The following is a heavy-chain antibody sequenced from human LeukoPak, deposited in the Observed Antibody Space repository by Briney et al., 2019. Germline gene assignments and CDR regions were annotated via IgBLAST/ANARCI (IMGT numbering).Heavy chain of an antibody. Sequence: SGGSLRLSCAASGFTFSGYTMNWVRQVPGKGLEWVSTISGSGLSTWYADSVKGRFTISRDNSKDTLYLQMDTLRADDSAMYFCANQFIYSGIRSDDWGQGTPVIVSS. CDR1: GFTFSGYT. V-gene: IGHV3-23*01. CDR2: ISGSGLST. J-gene: IGHJ4*02. CDR3: ANQFIYSGIRSDD. D-gene: IGHD2-21*01.